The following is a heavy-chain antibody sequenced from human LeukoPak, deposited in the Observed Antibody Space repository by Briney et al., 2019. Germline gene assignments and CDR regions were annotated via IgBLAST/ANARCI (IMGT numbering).Heavy chain of an antibody. Sequence: GGSLRLSCAASGFTFSSYAMHWVRQAPGKGLEYVSAISSNGGSTYYANSVKGRFTISRDNSKNTLYLQMGSLRAEDMAVYYCARAASGSSDFDYWGQGTLVTV. CDR2: ISSNGGST. CDR3: ARAASGSSDFDY. CDR1: GFTFSSYA. D-gene: IGHD1-26*01. V-gene: IGHV3-64*01. J-gene: IGHJ4*02.